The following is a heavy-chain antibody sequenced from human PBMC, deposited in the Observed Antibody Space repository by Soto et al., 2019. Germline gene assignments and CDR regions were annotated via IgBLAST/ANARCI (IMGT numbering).Heavy chain of an antibody. CDR3: ARDSLAHNAFDI. CDR1: GFTFSTYG. V-gene: IGHV3-33*01. J-gene: IGHJ3*02. Sequence: QVQLVDSGGGVVQPGTSLRLSCATSGFTFSTYGMHWVRQAPGKGLEWVAVIWFDGSEKYYADSVKGRFTISRDNSKNTLFLEMNSLRVEDTAVYHCARDSLAHNAFDIWGQGTMVTVSS. CDR2: IWFDGSEK.